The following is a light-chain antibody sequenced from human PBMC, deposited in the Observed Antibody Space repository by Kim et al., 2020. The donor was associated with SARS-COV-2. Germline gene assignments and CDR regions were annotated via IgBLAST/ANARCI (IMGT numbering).Light chain of an antibody. Sequence: GQRVTISCSGSTSNIGRNTVNWYQQLPGTAPKLLIYSNNLRPSGVPDRFSGSKSGTSASLAISGLQSEDEADYYCATRDDSLNGPVFGGGTQLTVL. J-gene: IGLJ3*02. CDR3: ATRDDSLNGPV. V-gene: IGLV1-44*01. CDR1: TSNIGRNT. CDR2: SNN.